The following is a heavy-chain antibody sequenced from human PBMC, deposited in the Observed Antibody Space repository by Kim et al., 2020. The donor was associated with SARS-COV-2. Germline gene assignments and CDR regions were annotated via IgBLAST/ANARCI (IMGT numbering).Heavy chain of an antibody. V-gene: IGHV5-10-1*01. Sequence: TNYSPSFQGHVTISADKSISTAYLQWSSLKASDTAMYYCAGAWGGGSCYEYWGQGTLVTVSS. CDR2: T. J-gene: IGHJ4*02. D-gene: IGHD2-15*01. CDR3: AGAWGGGSCYEY.